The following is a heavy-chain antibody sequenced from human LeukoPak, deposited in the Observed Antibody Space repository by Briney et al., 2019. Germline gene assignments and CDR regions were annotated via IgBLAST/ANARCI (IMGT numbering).Heavy chain of an antibody. D-gene: IGHD2-15*01. CDR3: ARDCSGGSCYPDFDY. V-gene: IGHV1-69*04. Sequence: SVKVSCKASGGTSSSYAISWVRQAPGQGLEWMGRIIPIFGIANYAQKFQGRVTITADKSTSTAYMELSSLRSEDTAVYYCARDCSGGSCYPDFDYWGQGTLVTVSS. J-gene: IGHJ4*02. CDR2: IIPIFGIA. CDR1: GGTSSSYA.